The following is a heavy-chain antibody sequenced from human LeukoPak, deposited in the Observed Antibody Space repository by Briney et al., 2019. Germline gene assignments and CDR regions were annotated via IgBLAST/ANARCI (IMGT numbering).Heavy chain of an antibody. CDR2: INHSGST. Sequence: SETLSLTCAVYGGSFSGYYWSWIRQPPGKGLEWIGEINHSGSTNYNPSLKSRVTISVDTSKNQFSLKLSSVTAADTAVYYCARSDDYYDSSGNDYWGQGTLVTVSS. D-gene: IGHD3-22*01. CDR3: ARSDDYYDSSGNDY. CDR1: GGSFSGYY. V-gene: IGHV4-34*01. J-gene: IGHJ4*02.